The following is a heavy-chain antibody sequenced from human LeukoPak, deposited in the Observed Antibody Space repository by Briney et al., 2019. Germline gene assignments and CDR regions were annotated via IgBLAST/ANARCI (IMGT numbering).Heavy chain of an antibody. CDR2: ISYDGTNK. Sequence: GGSLRLSCAASGFTFSNYAVHWIRQGPGKGLKWVAIISYDGTNKYYADSVKGRFSISRDNSKNTLYLQMNSLRPEDTAVYYCAKAVGFGEAYGMDVWGQGTTVTVSS. D-gene: IGHD3-10*01. CDR1: GFTFSNYA. J-gene: IGHJ6*02. CDR3: AKAVGFGEAYGMDV. V-gene: IGHV3-30*18.